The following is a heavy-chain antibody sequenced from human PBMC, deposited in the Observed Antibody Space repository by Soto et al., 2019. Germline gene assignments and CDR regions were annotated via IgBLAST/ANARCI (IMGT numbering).Heavy chain of an antibody. CDR3: ARMGGSFLDS. D-gene: IGHD1-26*01. Sequence: SVQVSCKASGGTFSSYAITWVRQAPGQGLDWMGEIIPIFGATNFAQKFQGRVTITADKSTTTAYMELSSLTSEDTAVYYCARMGGSFLDSWGQGTLVPVSS. V-gene: IGHV1-69*06. CDR2: IIPIFGAT. CDR1: GGTFSSYA. J-gene: IGHJ5*01.